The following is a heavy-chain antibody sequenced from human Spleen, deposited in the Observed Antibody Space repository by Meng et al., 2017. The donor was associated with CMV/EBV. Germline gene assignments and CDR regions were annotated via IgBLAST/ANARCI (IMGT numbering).Heavy chain of an antibody. CDR3: ARDQRTYDFWSGYYY. V-gene: IGHV4-39*07. Sequence: GSLRLSCTVSGGSINTSSYYWGWIRQPPGKALEWIGSVSYSGNTWYDPSLKSRVTISLDTSKNQFSLKLTSVTAADTAVYYCARDQRTYDFWSGYYYWGQGRLVTVSS. CDR1: GGSINTSSYY. D-gene: IGHD3-3*01. CDR2: VSYSGNT. J-gene: IGHJ4*02.